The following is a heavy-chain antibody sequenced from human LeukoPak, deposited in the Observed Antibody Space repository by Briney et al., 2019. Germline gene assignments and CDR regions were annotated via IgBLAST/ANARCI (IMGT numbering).Heavy chain of an antibody. CDR1: GGSISSYY. CDR3: ARWAVTSWFDP. D-gene: IGHD4-17*01. Sequence: KPSETLSLTCHVSGGSISSYYWSWIRQPPGKRLEWIGYIYYRGSTNYNPSLKSRVTISVDTSKNQFSLKLSSVTAADTAVYYCARWAVTSWFDPWGQGTLVTVSS. V-gene: IGHV4-59*01. CDR2: IYYRGST. J-gene: IGHJ5*02.